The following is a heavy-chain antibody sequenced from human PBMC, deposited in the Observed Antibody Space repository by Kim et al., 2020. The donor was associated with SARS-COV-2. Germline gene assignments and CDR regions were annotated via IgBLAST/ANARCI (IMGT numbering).Heavy chain of an antibody. J-gene: IGHJ4*02. V-gene: IGHV4-59*01. D-gene: IGHD4-17*01. Sequence: NYNPSLKSRVTISADTAKNQFALKLSSVTAADTAVYYCARERFDDYGIDSWGQGTLVTVSS. CDR3: ARERFDDYGIDS.